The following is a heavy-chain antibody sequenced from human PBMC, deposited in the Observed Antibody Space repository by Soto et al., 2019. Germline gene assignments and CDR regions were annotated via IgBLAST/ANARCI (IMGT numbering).Heavy chain of an antibody. J-gene: IGHJ6*02. D-gene: IGHD3-22*01. CDR3: ARHDKTYYYDSSGPYYYYGMDV. Sequence: SETLSLTCTVSGGSISSSSYYWGWIRQPPGKGLEWIGSIYYSGSTYYNPSLKSRVTISVDTSKNQFSLKLSSVTAADTAVYYCARHDKTYYYDSSGPYYYYGMDVWGQGTTITVSS. CDR1: GGSISSSSYY. CDR2: IYYSGST. V-gene: IGHV4-39*01.